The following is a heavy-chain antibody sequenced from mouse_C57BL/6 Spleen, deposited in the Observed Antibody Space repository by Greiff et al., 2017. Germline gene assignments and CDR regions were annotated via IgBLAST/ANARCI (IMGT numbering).Heavy chain of an antibody. CDR2: INPGSGGT. Sequence: QVQLQQSGAELVRPGTSVKVSCKASGYAFTNYLIEWVKQRPGQGLEWIGVINPGSGGTNYNEKFKGKATLTADKSSSTAYMQLSSLTSEDSAVYFCARDDSSGPWFAYWGQGTLVTVSA. D-gene: IGHD3-2*02. CDR3: ARDDSSGPWFAY. V-gene: IGHV1-54*01. CDR1: GYAFTNYL. J-gene: IGHJ3*01.